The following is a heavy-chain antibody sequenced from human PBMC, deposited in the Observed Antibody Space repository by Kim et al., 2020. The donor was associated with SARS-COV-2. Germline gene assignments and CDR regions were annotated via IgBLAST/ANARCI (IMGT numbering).Heavy chain of an antibody. J-gene: IGHJ5*02. CDR2: FDPEDGET. CDR1: GYTLTELS. V-gene: IGHV1-24*01. D-gene: IGHD2-15*01. Sequence: ASVKVSCKVSGYTLTELSMHWVRQAPGKGLEWMGGFDPEDGETIYAQKFQGRVTMTEDTSTDTAYMVLSSLRSEDTAVYYCATGRVAGPPAWFDPWGQGTLVTVSS. CDR3: ATGRVAGPPAWFDP.